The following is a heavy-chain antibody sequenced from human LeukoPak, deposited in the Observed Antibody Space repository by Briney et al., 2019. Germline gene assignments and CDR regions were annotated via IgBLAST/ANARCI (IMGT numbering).Heavy chain of an antibody. V-gene: IGHV1-8*01. D-gene: IGHD3-3*02. J-gene: IGHJ5*02. Sequence: ASVKVSCKASGYTFSTYDLIWVRQATGQGLEWVGWMNPNSGNTGYAQKFQGRVTMTRNTSISTAYMELSSLRSEDTAVYYCARAIFGVAWFDPWGQGTLVTVSS. CDR1: GYTFSTYD. CDR2: MNPNSGNT. CDR3: ARAIFGVAWFDP.